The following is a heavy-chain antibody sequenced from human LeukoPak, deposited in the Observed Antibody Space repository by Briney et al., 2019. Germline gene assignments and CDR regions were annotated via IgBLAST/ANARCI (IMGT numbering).Heavy chain of an antibody. J-gene: IGHJ6*02. D-gene: IGHD4-11*01. Sequence: ASVKVSCKASGGTFSSYAISWVRQAPGQGLEWMGRIIPILGIANYAQKFQGRVTITADKSTSTAYMELSSLRSEDTAVYYCARVATVTTYGMDVWGQGTTVTVSS. CDR2: IIPILGIA. CDR3: ARVATVTTYGMDV. CDR1: GGTFSSYA. V-gene: IGHV1-69*04.